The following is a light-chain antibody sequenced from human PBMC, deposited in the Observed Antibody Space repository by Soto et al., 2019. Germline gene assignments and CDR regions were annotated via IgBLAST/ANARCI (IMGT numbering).Light chain of an antibody. CDR1: QSISSY. J-gene: IGKJ1*01. CDR2: AAS. CDR3: QQSYSTPPLT. Sequence: DIQMTQSPSSLSASVGDRVTITCRASQSISSYLNWYQQKPGKAPKLLIYAASSLQSGVPSRFSGSGSGTDFILTIRSLEPEDFATYYCQQSYSTPPLTFGQGTKVEIK. V-gene: IGKV1-39*01.